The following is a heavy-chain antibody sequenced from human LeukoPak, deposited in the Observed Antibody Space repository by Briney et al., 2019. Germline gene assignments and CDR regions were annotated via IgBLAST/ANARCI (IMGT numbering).Heavy chain of an antibody. CDR1: GFTFSSYG. CDR3: SASRPHYGDYYGLDV. V-gene: IGHV3-30*03. CDR2: ISYDGSHK. D-gene: IGHD4/OR15-4a*01. J-gene: IGHJ6*02. Sequence: PGRSLRLSCAAPGFTFSSYGMHWVRQAPGKGLEWVAVISYDGSHKYSADSVKGRFTISRDNSKNTLYLQMNSLRTEDTAVYFCSASRPHYGDYYGLDVWGHGTTVTVSS.